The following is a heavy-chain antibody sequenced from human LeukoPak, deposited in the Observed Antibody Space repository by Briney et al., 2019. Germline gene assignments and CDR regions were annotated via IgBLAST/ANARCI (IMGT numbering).Heavy chain of an antibody. V-gene: IGHV4-39*07. Sequence: SETLSLTCTVSGGSISSSSYYWSWIRQPPGKGLEWIGEINHSGSTNYNPSLKSRVTISVDTSKNQFSLKLSSVTAADTAVYYCARGFRRVRQQLARSFDYWGQGTLVTVSS. J-gene: IGHJ4*02. CDR2: INHSGST. D-gene: IGHD6-13*01. CDR1: GGSISSSSYY. CDR3: ARGFRRVRQQLARSFDY.